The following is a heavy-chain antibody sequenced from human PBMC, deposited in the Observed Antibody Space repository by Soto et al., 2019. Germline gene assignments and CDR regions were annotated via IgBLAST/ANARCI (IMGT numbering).Heavy chain of an antibody. CDR3: ARAPPSSSWYPTNAGDGMDV. V-gene: IGHV3-53*01. D-gene: IGHD6-13*01. J-gene: IGHJ6*02. CDR2: IYSGGST. CDR1: VFTVSSNY. Sequence: PGGSLRLSCADSVFTVSSNYMSLVRQAPGKGLEWVSVIYSGGSTYYSDSVKGRFTISRDNSKNTLYLQMNSLRAEDTAVYYCARAPPSSSWYPTNAGDGMDVWGQGTPLTVSS.